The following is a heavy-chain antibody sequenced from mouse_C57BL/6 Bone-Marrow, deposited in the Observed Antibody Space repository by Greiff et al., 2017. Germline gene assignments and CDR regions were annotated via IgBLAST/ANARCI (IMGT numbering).Heavy chain of an antibody. D-gene: IGHD1-1*01. J-gene: IGHJ3*01. Sequence: VQLQQSGAELVRPGASVKLSCTASGFNIKDYYMHWVKQRPEQGLEWIGRIDPEDGDTEYAPKFQGKATMTADTSSNTAYLQLSSLTSEDTAVNYWTTRGSSPAWFAYWGQGTLVTVSA. CDR3: TTRGSSPAWFAY. CDR2: IDPEDGDT. V-gene: IGHV14-1*01. CDR1: GFNIKDYY.